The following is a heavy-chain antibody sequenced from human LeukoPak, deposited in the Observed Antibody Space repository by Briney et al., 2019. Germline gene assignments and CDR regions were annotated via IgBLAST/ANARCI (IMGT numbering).Heavy chain of an antibody. CDR1: EFTFSSYA. J-gene: IGHJ4*02. Sequence: GGSLRLSCAASEFTFSSYAMSWVRQAPGKGLEWVSAISGSGGTTYYADSVKGRFTISRDNSKDTLYLQMNSLRAEDTAVYYCAKGRDFWSGLLDYWGQGTLVTVSS. V-gene: IGHV3-23*01. CDR3: AKGRDFWSGLLDY. CDR2: ISGSGGTT. D-gene: IGHD3-3*01.